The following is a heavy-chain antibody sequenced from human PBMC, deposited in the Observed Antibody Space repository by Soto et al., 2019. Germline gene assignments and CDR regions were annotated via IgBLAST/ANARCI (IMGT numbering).Heavy chain of an antibody. CDR2: IVVGSGNT. D-gene: IGHD2-21*01. CDR3: AADPYCXXXXYFDY. J-gene: IGHJ4*02. V-gene: IGHV1-58*02. CDR1: GFTFFTSA. Sequence: GASVKVSCKASGFTFFTSAIQWVRQARGQRLEWMGWIVVGSGNTNYAQKFQERVSITRDMSTNTAYMDLTSLRSEDTAVXYCAADPYCXXXXYFDYWGQGTMVXXSS.